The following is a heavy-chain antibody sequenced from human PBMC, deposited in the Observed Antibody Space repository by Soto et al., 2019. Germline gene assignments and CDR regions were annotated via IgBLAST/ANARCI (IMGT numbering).Heavy chain of an antibody. D-gene: IGHD6-19*01. V-gene: IGHV3-20*01. CDR3: ATGYSSGWYVGAEYFQH. J-gene: IGHJ1*01. CDR1: GFTFDDYG. CDR2: INWNGGST. Sequence: EVQLVESGGGVVRPGGSLRLSCAASGFTFDDYGMSWVRQAPGKGLEWVSGINWNGGSTGYADSVKGRFTISRDNAKNSLYLQMNSLIADDTALYHCATGYSSGWYVGAEYFQHWGQGTLVTVSS.